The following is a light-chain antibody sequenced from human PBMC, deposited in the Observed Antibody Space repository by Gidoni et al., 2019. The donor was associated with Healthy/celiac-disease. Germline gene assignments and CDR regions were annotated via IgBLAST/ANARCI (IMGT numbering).Light chain of an antibody. Sequence: CSLYASVGDRVTITRRASQSSSSYFNWYQQKPAKAPKLLSYAASSLQSGVESRFSGSGSATDFILTSSSLQPEDFASYYCQQGYSTRSFGQGTKLEIK. J-gene: IGKJ2*04. CDR2: AAS. V-gene: IGKV1-39*01. CDR1: QSSSSY. CDR3: QQGYSTRS.